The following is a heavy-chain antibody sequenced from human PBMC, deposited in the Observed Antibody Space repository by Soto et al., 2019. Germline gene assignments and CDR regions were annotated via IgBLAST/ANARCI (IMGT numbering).Heavy chain of an antibody. D-gene: IGHD4-17*01. Sequence: SETLSLTCTFSGGSISSGGCYLSWIRQHPGKGLEWIGYIYYSGSTYYNPSLKSRVTISVDTSKNQFSLKLSSVTAADTAVYYCARVYYGGNSGGYFDYWGQGTLVTVSS. V-gene: IGHV4-31*03. CDR2: IYYSGST. CDR3: ARVYYGGNSGGYFDY. J-gene: IGHJ4*02. CDR1: GGSISSGGCY.